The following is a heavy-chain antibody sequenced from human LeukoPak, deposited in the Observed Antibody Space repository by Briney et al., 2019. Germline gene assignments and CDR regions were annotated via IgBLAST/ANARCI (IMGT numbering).Heavy chain of an antibody. D-gene: IGHD6-19*01. V-gene: IGHV1-24*01. J-gene: IGHJ4*02. Sequence: ASVTVSCKVSGYTLSKLSMQWVRQAPGKGLEWMGGFDREDGETIYAQKFQGRVTMTEDTSTDTAYMELSSLRSDDTAVYYCAFTGVYSSGWYGFDSWGQGTLVTVSS. CDR2: FDREDGET. CDR1: GYTLSKLS. CDR3: AFTGVYSSGWYGFDS.